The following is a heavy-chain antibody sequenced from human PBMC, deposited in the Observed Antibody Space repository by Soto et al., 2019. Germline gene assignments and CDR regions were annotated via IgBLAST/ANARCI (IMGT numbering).Heavy chain of an antibody. D-gene: IGHD4-4*01. CDR2: IWYGGSNE. CDR1: GFTFSSYG. CDR3: ARTVIVGAYFDF. Sequence: QVQLVESGGGVVQPGRSLRLSCAASGFTFSSYGMHWVRQAPGKGLEWVAVIWYGGSNEFYADSVKGRFTISRDNSKNTLYLQMNSLRVEDTAVYYCARTVIVGAYFDFWGQGTLVTVSS. V-gene: IGHV3-33*01. J-gene: IGHJ4*02.